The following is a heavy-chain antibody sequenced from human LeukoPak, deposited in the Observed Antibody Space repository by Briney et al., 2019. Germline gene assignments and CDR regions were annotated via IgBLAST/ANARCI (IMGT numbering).Heavy chain of an antibody. CDR2: ISNNGGYT. Sequence: GGSLRLSCAASGFTFSSSAMSWVRQAPGKGLEWVSAISNNGGYTYYADSVQGRFTISRDNSKSTLYLQMNSLKGEDTAVYYCATSLGPLTEYWGQGTLVTVSS. D-gene: IGHD7-27*01. J-gene: IGHJ4*02. CDR3: ATSLGPLTEY. V-gene: IGHV3-23*01. CDR1: GFTFSSSA.